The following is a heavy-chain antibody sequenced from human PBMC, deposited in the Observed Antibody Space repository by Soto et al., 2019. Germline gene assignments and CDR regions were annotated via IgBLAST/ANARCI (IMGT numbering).Heavy chain of an antibody. J-gene: IGHJ4*02. V-gene: IGHV3-9*01. CDR3: AKAGDYDILTGYYQQWVFDY. Sequence: EVQLVESGGGLVQPGRSLRLSCAASGFTFDDYAMHWVRQAPGKGLEWVSGISWNSGSIGYADSVKGRFTISRDNAKNSLYLQMNSLRAEDTDLYYCAKAGDYDILTGYYQQWVFDYWGQGTLVTVSS. D-gene: IGHD3-9*01. CDR2: ISWNSGSI. CDR1: GFTFDDYA.